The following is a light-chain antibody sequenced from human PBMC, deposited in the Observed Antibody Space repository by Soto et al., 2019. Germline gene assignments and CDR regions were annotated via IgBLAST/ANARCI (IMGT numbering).Light chain of an antibody. Sequence: QSVLTQPPSASGTPGQRVTISCSGSSSNIGSHPVNWYQQLPGTAPKLLIYSNDQRPSGVPDRFSGSRSGTSASLAISGLQSEDEADYYCAAWDDSLNVLFGGGTKLTVL. J-gene: IGLJ2*01. CDR3: AAWDDSLNVL. CDR1: SSNIGSHP. CDR2: SND. V-gene: IGLV1-44*01.